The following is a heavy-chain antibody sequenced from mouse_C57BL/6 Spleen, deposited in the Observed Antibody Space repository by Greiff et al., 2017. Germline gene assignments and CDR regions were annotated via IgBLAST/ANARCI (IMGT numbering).Heavy chain of an antibody. CDR2: IYPGGGYT. J-gene: IGHJ2*01. D-gene: IGHD2-3*01. V-gene: IGHV1-63*01. Sequence: VQLQQSGAELVRPGTSVKMSCKASGYTFTNYWIGWAKQRPGHGLEWIGDIYPGGGYTNYNEKFKGKATLTADKSSSTAYMQFSSLTSEDSAIYYCARRVDGYFDYWGQGTTLTVSS. CDR3: ARRVDGYFDY. CDR1: GYTFTNYW.